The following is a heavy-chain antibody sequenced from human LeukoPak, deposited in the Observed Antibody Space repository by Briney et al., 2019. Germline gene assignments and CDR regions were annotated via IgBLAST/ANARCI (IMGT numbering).Heavy chain of an antibody. D-gene: IGHD5-18*01. J-gene: IGHJ4*02. CDR1: GFTFSSYS. CDR3: ARGGRYSYGTFQIDY. Sequence: GGSLRLSRAASGFTFSSYSMNWVRQAPGKGLEWVSSISSSSSYIYYADSVKGRFTISRDNAKNSLYLQMNSLRAEDTAVYYCARGGRYSYGTFQIDYWGQGTLVTVSS. CDR2: ISSSSSYI. V-gene: IGHV3-21*01.